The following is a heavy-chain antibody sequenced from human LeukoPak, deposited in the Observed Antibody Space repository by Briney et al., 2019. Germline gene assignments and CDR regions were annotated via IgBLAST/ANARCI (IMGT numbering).Heavy chain of an antibody. CDR1: PFTFSSYG. V-gene: IGHV3-30*02. Sequence: GGSLRLSCAASPFTFSSYGMHWVRQAPGKGLEWVAYIQYDGSNQQYADSVKGRFSISRDSSKNILYLQMNSLRAEDTALCYCARDGYFGSDSVTGAGALGDYYMDVWGKGTTVTVSS. D-gene: IGHD3-9*01. CDR2: IQYDGSNQ. J-gene: IGHJ6*03. CDR3: ARDGYFGSDSVTGAGALGDYYMDV.